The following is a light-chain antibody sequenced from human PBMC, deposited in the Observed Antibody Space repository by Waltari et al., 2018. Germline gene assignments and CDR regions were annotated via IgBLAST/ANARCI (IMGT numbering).Light chain of an antibody. V-gene: IGLV7-46*01. CDR1: TWGAPSDHS. J-gene: IGLJ3*02. Sequence: AVVTQATSLAVSLGGTVHITCGPRTWGAPSDHSPYWFQQKPGQVPSTLIYDTSNKRSWTPARFSGSLLAGKAALTLSGAQPEDEAEYHCYLSYGGPWVFGGGTKLTVL. CDR3: YLSYGGPWV. CDR2: DTS.